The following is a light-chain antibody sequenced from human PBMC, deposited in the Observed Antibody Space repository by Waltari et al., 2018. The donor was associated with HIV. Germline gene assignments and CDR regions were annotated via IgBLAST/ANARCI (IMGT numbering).Light chain of an antibody. CDR3: AAWDDTLSVL. CDR1: RSNIGSNS. Sequence: QSVLTQPPSASGTAGQRVTISCSGRRSNIGSNSVTWYQQVPGAAPTLLIYRNNQRPSGVPDRFSGSKSGTSASLAISGLRSEDEADYYCAAWDDTLSVLFGGGTKLTVL. CDR2: RNN. J-gene: IGLJ2*01. V-gene: IGLV1-47*01.